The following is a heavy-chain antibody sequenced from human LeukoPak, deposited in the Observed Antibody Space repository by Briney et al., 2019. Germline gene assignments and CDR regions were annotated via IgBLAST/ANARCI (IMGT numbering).Heavy chain of an antibody. Sequence: GAAGHCCCKASGYTFTIYYMHWVRQAPGPGNEWMGIINPSGGSTSYAQTFPGRVTLTRDTSTSIVYMELSSMRSEDPAVYCWARSRPGYCSSASCSPGARGIDPWGQGTLVIVSS. CDR2: INPSGGST. D-gene: IGHD2-2*01. V-gene: IGHV1-46*01. J-gene: IGHJ5*02. CDR3: ARSRPGYCSSASCSPGARGIDP. CDR1: GYTFTIYY.